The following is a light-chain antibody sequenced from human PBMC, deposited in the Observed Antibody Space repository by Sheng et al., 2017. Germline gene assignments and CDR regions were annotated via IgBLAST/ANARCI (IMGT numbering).Light chain of an antibody. Sequence: MTQSPATLSVSPGERATLSCRASQGVRSNLAWYQQKPGKVPKLLIYAASTLQSGVPSRFSGSGSGTDFTLTISSLQPEDVATYYCQQYQTWPLTFGPGTKVDMK. CDR2: AAS. CDR3: QQYQTWPLT. J-gene: IGKJ3*01. CDR1: QGVRSN. V-gene: IGKV1-27*01.